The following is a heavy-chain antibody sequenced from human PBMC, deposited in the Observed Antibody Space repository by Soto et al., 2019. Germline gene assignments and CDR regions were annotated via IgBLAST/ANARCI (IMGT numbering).Heavy chain of an antibody. D-gene: IGHD6-19*01. Sequence: QVQLVQSGAEVKKPGSSVKVSCKASGGTFSSYAISWVRQAPGQGLEWMGGIIPIFGTANYAQKFQGRVTITADESTSTAYSELSSLRSEDTAAYYRARETEQWLGTYYFDYWGQGTLVTVSS. J-gene: IGHJ4*02. V-gene: IGHV1-69*01. CDR2: IIPIFGTA. CDR3: ARETEQWLGTYYFDY. CDR1: GGTFSSYA.